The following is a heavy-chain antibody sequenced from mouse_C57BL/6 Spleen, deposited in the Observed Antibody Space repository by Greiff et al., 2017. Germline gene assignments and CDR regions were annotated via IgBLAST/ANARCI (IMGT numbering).Heavy chain of an antibody. CDR2: INPGSGGT. Sequence: VQLQQSGAELVRPGTSVKVSCKASGYAFTNYLIEWIKQRPGQGLEWIGVINPGSGGTNYNEKFKGKAILTADKSSSTAYMQLSSLTSEDSAVYFCARDGNYDDWGQGTTLTVSS. J-gene: IGHJ2*01. V-gene: IGHV1-54*01. CDR1: GYAFTNYL. D-gene: IGHD2-1*01. CDR3: ARDGNYDD.